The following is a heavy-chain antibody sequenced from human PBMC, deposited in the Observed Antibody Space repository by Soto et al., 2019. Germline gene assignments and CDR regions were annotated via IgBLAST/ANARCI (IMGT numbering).Heavy chain of an antibody. J-gene: IGHJ3*02. CDR3: ASLYSSGWYTFDAFDI. CDR1: GFTFSSYS. CDR2: ISSSSSTI. Sequence: SLRLSCAASGFTFSSYSMNWVRQAPGKGLEWVSYISSSSSTIYYADSVKGRFTISRDNAKNSLYLQMNSLRAEDTAVYYCASLYSSGWYTFDAFDIWGQGTMVTGSS. D-gene: IGHD6-19*01. V-gene: IGHV3-48*01.